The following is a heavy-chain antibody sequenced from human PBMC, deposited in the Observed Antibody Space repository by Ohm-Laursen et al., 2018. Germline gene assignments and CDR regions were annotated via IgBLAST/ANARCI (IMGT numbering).Heavy chain of an antibody. CDR3: ARQEGYCSSTSCYEVWFDP. D-gene: IGHD2-2*01. V-gene: IGHV4-39*01. J-gene: IGHJ5*02. CDR2: IYYSGST. Sequence: GTLSLTCSVSGGSISSSSYCWGWIRQPPGKGLEWIGNIYYSGSTYYNPSLRSRVSISVDTSKNQFSLKLSFVTATDTTVYYCARQEGYCSSTSCYEVWFDPWGQGTLVTVSS. CDR1: GGSISSSSYC.